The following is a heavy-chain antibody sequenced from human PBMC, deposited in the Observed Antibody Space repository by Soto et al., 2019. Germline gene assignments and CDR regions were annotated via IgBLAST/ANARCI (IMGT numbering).Heavy chain of an antibody. CDR1: GGSISSGGYY. Sequence: QVQLQESGPGLVKPSQTLSLTCTVSGGSISSGGYYWSWIRQHPGKGLEWIGYIYYSGSTYYNPSLKSRVTISVDTSKNQFSLNLSSVTAADTAVYYCAREALLQYYFDYWGQGTLFTVSS. J-gene: IGHJ4*02. CDR2: IYYSGST. D-gene: IGHD2-15*01. V-gene: IGHV4-31*03. CDR3: AREALLQYYFDY.